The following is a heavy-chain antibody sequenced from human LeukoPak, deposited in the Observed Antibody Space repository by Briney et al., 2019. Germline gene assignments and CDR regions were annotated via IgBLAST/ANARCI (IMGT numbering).Heavy chain of an antibody. CDR3: AREGRVWLQFLDY. V-gene: IGHV4-30-4*01. CDR2: IYYRGNT. CDR1: GGSISSGDE. Sequence: SESLSLTCTVSGGSISSGDEWSWIRPPPRKGLEGSGYIYYRGNTYYNPSLKSPVTISVDTSKPQFSLKLSSVTAADTAVYYCAREGRVWLQFLDYWGQGPLVTASS. D-gene: IGHD5-24*01. J-gene: IGHJ4*02.